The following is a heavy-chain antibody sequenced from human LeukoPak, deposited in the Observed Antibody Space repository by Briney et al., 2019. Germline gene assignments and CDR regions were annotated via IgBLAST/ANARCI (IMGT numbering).Heavy chain of an antibody. Sequence: ASVRVSCKASEDTFTGYYIHWVRQAPGQGLEWMGWINPNSGGTNYAQKFQGRVTMTRDTSISTAYMELSRLRSDDTAVYYCARGRSGITMIVVALYFDYWGQGTLVTVSS. J-gene: IGHJ4*02. CDR2: INPNSGGT. CDR3: ARGRSGITMIVVALYFDY. CDR1: EDTFTGYY. D-gene: IGHD3-22*01. V-gene: IGHV1-2*02.